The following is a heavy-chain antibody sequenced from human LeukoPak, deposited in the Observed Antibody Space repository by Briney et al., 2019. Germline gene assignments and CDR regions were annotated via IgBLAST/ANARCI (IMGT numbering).Heavy chain of an antibody. V-gene: IGHV3-66*01. Sequence: GGSLRLSCAASGFTVSSNYMTWVRQAPGKGLDWVSFIYSGGSTSYADSVKGRFTISRDNSMNTLYLQMHSLRAEDTAVYYCARGGLKGLGSYHFDSWGQGSLVTVSS. CDR2: IYSGGST. J-gene: IGHJ4*02. CDR1: GFTVSSNY. CDR3: ARGGLKGLGSYHFDS. D-gene: IGHD3-22*01.